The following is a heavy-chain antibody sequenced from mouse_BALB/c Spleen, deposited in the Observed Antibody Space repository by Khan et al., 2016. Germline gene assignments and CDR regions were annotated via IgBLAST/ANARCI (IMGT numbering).Heavy chain of an antibody. CDR3: AKNRGYYGSDYAMDY. V-gene: IGHV2-5*01. Sequence: QVQLKESGPGLVQPSQSLSITCTVSGFSLTSYGVHWVRQSPGKGLEWLGVIWRGGSTDYNAAFMSRLSITKDNSKSQVFFKMNSLQADDTAIYYCAKNRGYYGSDYAMDYLGQGTSVTVSS. CDR1: GFSLTSYG. J-gene: IGHJ4*01. CDR2: IWRGGST. D-gene: IGHD1-1*01.